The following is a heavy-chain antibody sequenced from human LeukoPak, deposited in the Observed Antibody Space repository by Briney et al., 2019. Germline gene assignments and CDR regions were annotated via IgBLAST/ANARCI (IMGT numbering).Heavy chain of an antibody. D-gene: IGHD2-2*02. CDR1: GGSFSGYY. CDR2: INHSGST. V-gene: IGHV4-34*01. Sequence: SETLSLTCAVYGGSFSGYYWSWIRQPPGKGLEWIGEINHSGSTNYNPSLKSRVTISVDTSKNQFSLKLSSVTAADTAVYYCAKNRIPTSITPDSWGQGTLVTVSS. J-gene: IGHJ5*01. CDR3: AKNRIPTSITPDS.